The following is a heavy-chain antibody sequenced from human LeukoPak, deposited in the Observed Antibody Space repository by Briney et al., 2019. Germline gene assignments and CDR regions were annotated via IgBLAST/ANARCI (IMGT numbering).Heavy chain of an antibody. V-gene: IGHV1-69-2*01. CDR2: VDPEDGET. J-gene: IGHJ6*04. Sequence: ASVKISCKVSGYTFTDYYMHWVPQAPGKGLEWMGLVDPEDGETIYAEKFQGRVTITADTSTDTAYMELSSLRSEDTAVYYCATVRRYYDILTPRYGMDVWGKGTTVTVSS. D-gene: IGHD3-9*01. CDR3: ATVRRYYDILTPRYGMDV. CDR1: GYTFTDYY.